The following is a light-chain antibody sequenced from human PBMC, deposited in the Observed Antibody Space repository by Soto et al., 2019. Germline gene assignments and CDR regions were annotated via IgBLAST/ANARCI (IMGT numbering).Light chain of an antibody. CDR1: QGISTN. Sequence: IQLTQSPSSLSASVGDRVTITCRASQGISTNLAWYQQKPGKAPKLLLYAASTLDSGVPSRFSGSGSGTDFTLTISSLQVDDFATYYCQQLNSYPLTFGQGTRLEIK. J-gene: IGKJ5*01. V-gene: IGKV1-9*01. CDR3: QQLNSYPLT. CDR2: AAS.